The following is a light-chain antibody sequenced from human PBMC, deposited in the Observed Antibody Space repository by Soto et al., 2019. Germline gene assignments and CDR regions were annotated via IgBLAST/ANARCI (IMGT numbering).Light chain of an antibody. Sequence: GDRVTITCRASQGIGNRLAWYQQKPGTVPKLLIYSASTLRSGVPSRFSGSASETDFILTISSLQPEDVATYYCQKYNSVPATFGQGTRLEIK. CDR1: QGIGNR. CDR2: SAS. J-gene: IGKJ5*01. CDR3: QKYNSVPAT. V-gene: IGKV1-27*01.